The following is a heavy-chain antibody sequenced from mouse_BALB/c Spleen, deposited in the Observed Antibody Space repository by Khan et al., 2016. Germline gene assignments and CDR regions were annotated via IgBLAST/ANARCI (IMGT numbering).Heavy chain of an antibody. Sequence: EVQLLESGGGLVQPGGSLKLSCAASGYAFSRYWMSWVQQAPGKGLDWIGEINPDSSTKNYTPSLKDKFIISRDNAKNTLYLQMSKVRHEDTAIYYWARLHKYGRLAYWGQGRLVTVA. J-gene: IGHJ3*01. CDR1: GYAFSRYW. CDR2: INPDSSTK. V-gene: IGHV4-1*02. D-gene: IGHD2-14*01. CDR3: ARLHKYGRLAY.